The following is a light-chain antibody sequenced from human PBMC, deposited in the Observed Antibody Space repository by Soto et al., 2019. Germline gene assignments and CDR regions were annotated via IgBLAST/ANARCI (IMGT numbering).Light chain of an antibody. V-gene: IGLV3-25*02. Sequence: SYELTQPPSVSVSPGQTARITCSGDELPKEYAYWYQQKPGQAPPLVIYKDTERPLGIPERFSASSSGTTVTLTISGVQAEDEGDYYCLSADSSRLYVFGTGTKVTVL. CDR3: LSADSSRLYV. CDR1: ELPKEY. J-gene: IGLJ1*01. CDR2: KDT.